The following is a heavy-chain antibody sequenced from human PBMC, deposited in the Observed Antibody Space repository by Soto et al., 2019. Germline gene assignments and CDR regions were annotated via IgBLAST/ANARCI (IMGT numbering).Heavy chain of an antibody. V-gene: IGHV3-7*03. CDR1: GFTLSSNW. J-gene: IGHJ5*02. CDR2: IDDDGREI. Sequence: PGGSLRLSCAVSGFTLSSNWMSWLRQAPGKGLDWVANIDDDGREINYVDSVKARFTISRNNAKNSVFLQMNSLRAEDTAVYYCARHRVGYRDVESWGQGTLVTVSS. D-gene: IGHD5-12*01. CDR3: ARHRVGYRDVES.